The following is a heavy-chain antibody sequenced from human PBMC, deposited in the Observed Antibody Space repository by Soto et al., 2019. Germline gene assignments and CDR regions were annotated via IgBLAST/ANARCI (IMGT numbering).Heavy chain of an antibody. CDR2: IYYSGST. Sequence: SETLSLTCTVSGGSISSYYWSWIRQPPGKGLEWIGYIYYSGSTNYNPSLKSRVTISVDTSKNQFSLKMSSVTAADTAVYYCARGYFVSGWYRGNWCDHWGPGTLVTVSS. CDR1: GGSISSYY. D-gene: IGHD6-19*01. CDR3: ARGYFVSGWYRGNWCDH. J-gene: IGHJ5*02. V-gene: IGHV4-59*01.